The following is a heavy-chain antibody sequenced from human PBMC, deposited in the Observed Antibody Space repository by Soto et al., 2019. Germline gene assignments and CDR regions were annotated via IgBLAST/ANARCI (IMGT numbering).Heavy chain of an antibody. V-gene: IGHV4-59*08. D-gene: IGHD3-10*01. CDR3: ASLLRYYRSGVPTYYSDI. CDR1: GDSLSRYY. J-gene: IGHJ6*02. CDR2: ISYSGGT. Sequence: SGTLSLTCTVSGDSLSRYYWCWIRQSSEKGLEWIGYISYSGGTNYNSSLKSRVTISLDTSMNQFSLKVTSVTFTDTAVYYCASLLRYYRSGVPTYYSDIWGQGTTVTVFS.